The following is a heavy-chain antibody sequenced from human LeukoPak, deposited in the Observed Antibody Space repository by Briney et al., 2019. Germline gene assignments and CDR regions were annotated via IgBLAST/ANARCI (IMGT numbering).Heavy chain of an antibody. Sequence: SETLSLTCAVYGGSFSGYYWSWIRQPPGKGLEWIGEINHSGSTNYNPSLKSRVTISVDTSKNQFSLKLSSVTAADTAVYYCACRYYDFWSGYYRTHYYYGMDVWGQGTTVTVSS. CDR2: INHSGST. CDR1: GGSFSGYY. CDR3: ACRYYDFWSGYYRTHYYYGMDV. V-gene: IGHV4-34*01. J-gene: IGHJ6*02. D-gene: IGHD3-3*01.